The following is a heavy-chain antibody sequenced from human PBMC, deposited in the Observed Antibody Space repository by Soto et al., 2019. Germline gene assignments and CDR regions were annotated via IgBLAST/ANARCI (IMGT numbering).Heavy chain of an antibody. Sequence: SETLSLTCTVSGGSIRSYYWNWIRQPPGKGLEWIGYIYYSGSTNYNPSLKSRVTISVDTSKNQFSLQMSSLKASDTAIYYCAKLPPRAQHLVRYYFDYWGQGTLVTVSS. CDR1: GGSIRSYY. D-gene: IGHD6-13*01. J-gene: IGHJ4*02. V-gene: IGHV4-59*12. CDR2: IYYSGST. CDR3: AKLPPRAQHLVRYYFDY.